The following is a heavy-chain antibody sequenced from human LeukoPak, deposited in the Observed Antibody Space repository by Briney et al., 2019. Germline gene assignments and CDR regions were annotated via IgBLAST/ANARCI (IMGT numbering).Heavy chain of an antibody. CDR3: VRDFEVPAAAPDYYYFYYMDV. J-gene: IGHJ6*03. D-gene: IGHD2-2*01. Sequence: PGGSLRLSCAVSGFTFSVYGMNWFRQAPGKGLEWLSHISSGGTTIYYADSVKGRFTVSRGNVENSLFPQMNSLRVDDTAVYYCVRDFEVPAAAPDYYYFYYMDVWGTGTTVTVSS. V-gene: IGHV3-48*04. CDR1: GFTFSVYG. CDR2: ISSGGTTI.